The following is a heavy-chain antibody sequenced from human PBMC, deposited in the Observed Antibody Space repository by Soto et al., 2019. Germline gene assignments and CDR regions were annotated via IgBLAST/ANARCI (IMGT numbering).Heavy chain of an antibody. CDR2: ISFDGRNT. J-gene: IGHJ6*02. V-gene: IGHV3-30*03. Sequence: GGSLRLSCAASGFTFSHYDMHWVRQAPGKGLEWVAVISFDGRNTYYGDSVKGRFTISRDKSKNKLYLQMNSLRVEDTAVYYCARPIVAAGYYGMDVWGQGTTVTVSS. D-gene: IGHD6-13*01. CDR3: ARPIVAAGYYGMDV. CDR1: GFTFSHYD.